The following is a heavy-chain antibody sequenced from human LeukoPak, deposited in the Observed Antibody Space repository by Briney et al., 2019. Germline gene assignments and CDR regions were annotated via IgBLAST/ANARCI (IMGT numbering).Heavy chain of an antibody. V-gene: IGHV3-7*03. CDR2: IKGDGSAK. D-gene: IGHD6-13*01. CDR3: AKQYSSSWSTIDY. CDR1: GFTFSSYW. J-gene: IGHJ4*02. Sequence: PGGSLRLSCAASGFTFSSYWMSWVRQAPGKGLEWVANIKGDGSAKYYVDSVKGRFTISRDNAKNSLYLQMNSLRAEDTALYYCAKQYSSSWSTIDYWGQGTLVAVSS.